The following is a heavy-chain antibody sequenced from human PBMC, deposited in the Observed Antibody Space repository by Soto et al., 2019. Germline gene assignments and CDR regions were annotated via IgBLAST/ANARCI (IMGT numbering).Heavy chain of an antibody. Sequence: SETLSLTCTVSGGSISSSSYYWGWIRQPPGKGLEWIGSIYYSGSTYYNPSLKSRVTISVDTSKNQFSLKLSSVTAADTAVYYCASSAGGTVAGTFSYWGQGTLVTVSS. CDR2: IYYSGST. CDR3: ASSAGGTVAGTFSY. J-gene: IGHJ4*02. CDR1: GGSISSSSYY. V-gene: IGHV4-39*01. D-gene: IGHD6-19*01.